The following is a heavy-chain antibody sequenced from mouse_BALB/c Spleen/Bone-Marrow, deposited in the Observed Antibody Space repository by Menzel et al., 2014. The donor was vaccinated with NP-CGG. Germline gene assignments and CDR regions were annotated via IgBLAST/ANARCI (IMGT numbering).Heavy chain of an antibody. CDR3: ARTYRPYALDY. CDR1: GFIFSDYY. D-gene: IGHD2-14*01. J-gene: IGHJ4*01. Sequence: VKVVESGGGLVKPGGSLKLSCAASGFIFSDYYMYWVRQTPEKRLEWVATISDGGSYTSYPDSVKGRFTVSRDNAKNNLYLQMSSLKSEDTAFYYCARTYRPYALDYWGQGSSVTVSS. CDR2: ISDGGSYT. V-gene: IGHV5-4*02.